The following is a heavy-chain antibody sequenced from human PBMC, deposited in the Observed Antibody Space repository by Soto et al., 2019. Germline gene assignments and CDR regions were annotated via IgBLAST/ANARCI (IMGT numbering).Heavy chain of an antibody. V-gene: IGHV1-69*01. Sequence: QVQLVQSGAEVKKPGSSVKVSCEASGGTFSSYAISWVRQAPGQGLEWMGGIIPIFGTANYAQKFQGRVTITADESTSTAYMELSSLRSEDTAVYYCARGRYCSGGSCYSYNYWGQGTLVTVSS. CDR1: GGTFSSYA. D-gene: IGHD2-15*01. CDR2: IIPIFGTA. CDR3: ARGRYCSGGSCYSYNY. J-gene: IGHJ4*02.